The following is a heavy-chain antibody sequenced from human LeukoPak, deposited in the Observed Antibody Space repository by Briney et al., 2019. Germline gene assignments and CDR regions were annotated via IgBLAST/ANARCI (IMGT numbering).Heavy chain of an antibody. CDR3: ARDGEWGSSSWYFDY. Sequence: GRSLRLSCAASGFTFDDYAMHWVRQAPGKGLEWVSGISWNSGSIGYADSVKGRFTISRDNAKNSLYLQMNSLRAEDTAVYYCARDGEWGSSSWYFDYWGQGTLVTVSS. V-gene: IGHV3-9*01. CDR2: ISWNSGSI. CDR1: GFTFDDYA. J-gene: IGHJ4*02. D-gene: IGHD6-13*01.